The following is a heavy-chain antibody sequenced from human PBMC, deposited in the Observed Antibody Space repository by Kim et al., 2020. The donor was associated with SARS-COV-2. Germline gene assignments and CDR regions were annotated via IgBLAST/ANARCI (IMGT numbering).Heavy chain of an antibody. CDR1: GGSIRSYY. J-gene: IGHJ6*02. CDR2: IYTSGNT. D-gene: IGHD2-15*01. Sequence: SETLSLTCTVSGGSIRSYYWSWIRQPAGRGLEWIGRIYTSGNTDFNPSLKNRVTMSLDTSKNQISLKLSSVVAADTAVYYCARDPGFCSGDTCYRNYYYGMDVWGQGTTVTVSS. CDR3: ARDPGFCSGDTCYRNYYYGMDV. V-gene: IGHV4-4*07.